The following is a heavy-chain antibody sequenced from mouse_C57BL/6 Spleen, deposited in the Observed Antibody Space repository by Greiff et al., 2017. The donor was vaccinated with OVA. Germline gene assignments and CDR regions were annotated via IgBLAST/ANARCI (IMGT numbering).Heavy chain of an antibody. D-gene: IGHD1-1*01. V-gene: IGHV5-4*01. CDR1: GFTFSSYA. Sequence: EVHLVESGGGLVKPGGSLKLSCAASGFTFSSYAMSWVRQTPEKRLEWVATISDGGSYTYYPDNVKGRFTISRDNAKNNLYLQMSHLKSEDTAMYYCARDSYYYGSDYAMDYWGQGTSVTVSS. J-gene: IGHJ4*01. CDR2: ISDGGSYT. CDR3: ARDSYYYGSDYAMDY.